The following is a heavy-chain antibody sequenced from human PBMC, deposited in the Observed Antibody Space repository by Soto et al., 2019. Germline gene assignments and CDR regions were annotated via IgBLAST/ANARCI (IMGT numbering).Heavy chain of an antibody. CDR1: GFTSSSYA. V-gene: IGHV3-23*01. J-gene: IGHJ4*02. CDR2: ISGSGGDT. D-gene: IGHD3-22*01. Sequence: GGSLRLSCAVSGFTSSSYAMSWVRQAPGKGLEWVSAISGSGGDTNYADSVKGRFTISRDNSKNTLYLQMNSLRAEDTAVYYCAKDQNYYDNRPTDYWGQGTPVTVSS. CDR3: AKDQNYYDNRPTDY.